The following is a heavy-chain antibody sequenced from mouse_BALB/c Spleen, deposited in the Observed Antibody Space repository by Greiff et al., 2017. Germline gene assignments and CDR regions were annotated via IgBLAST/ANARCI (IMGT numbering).Heavy chain of an antibody. V-gene: IGHV5-15*02. CDR3: AREGTIASYYAMDY. D-gene: IGHD3-3*01. CDR1: GFTFSDYG. Sequence: EVKVVESGGGLVQPGGSRKLSCAASGFTFSDYGMAWVRQAPGKGPEWVAFISNLAYSIYYADTVTGRFTISRENAKNTLYLEMSSLRSEDTAMYYCAREGTIASYYAMDYWGQGTSVTVSS. J-gene: IGHJ4*01. CDR2: ISNLAYSI.